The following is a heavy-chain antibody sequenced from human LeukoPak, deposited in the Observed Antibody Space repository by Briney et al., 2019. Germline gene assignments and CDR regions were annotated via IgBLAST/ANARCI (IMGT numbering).Heavy chain of an antibody. J-gene: IGHJ4*02. CDR1: GGSISSYY. CDR2: IYYSGST. Sequence: PSETLSLTCTVSGGSISSYYWSWIRQPPGKGLEWIGYIYYSGSTNYNPPLKSRVTISVDTSKNQFSLKLSSVTAADTAVYYCARGCIAAACDYWGQGTLVTVSS. V-gene: IGHV4-59*01. D-gene: IGHD6-13*01. CDR3: ARGCIAAACDY.